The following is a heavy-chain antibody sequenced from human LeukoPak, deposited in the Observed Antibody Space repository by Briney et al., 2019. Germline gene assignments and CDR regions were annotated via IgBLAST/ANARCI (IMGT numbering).Heavy chain of an antibody. CDR3: ARWDYSSGYYPYYFDY. D-gene: IGHD3-22*01. CDR2: VSSSSSYI. Sequence: GGSLRLSCAASGFTFSSYSMNWVRQAPGKGLEWVSSVSSSSSYIYYADSVKGRFTISRDNAKKSLYLQMNSLRAEDTAVYYCARWDYSSGYYPYYFDYWGQGTLVTVSS. CDR1: GFTFSSYS. V-gene: IGHV3-21*01. J-gene: IGHJ4*02.